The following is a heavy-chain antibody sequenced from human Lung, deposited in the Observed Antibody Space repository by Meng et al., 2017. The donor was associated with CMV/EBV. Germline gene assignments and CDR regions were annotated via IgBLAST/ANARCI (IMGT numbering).Heavy chain of an antibody. CDR2: IVVGSGNT. CDR1: GFTFTSSA. Sequence: SXXVSXKASGFTFTSSAVQWVRQDRGQRLEWIGWIVVGSGNTNYAQKFQERVTITRDMSTSTAYMELSSLRSEDTAVYYCAAEALKEQWLVYYYGMDVWXQGTTVTVSS. CDR3: AAEALKEQWLVYYYGMDV. J-gene: IGHJ6*02. V-gene: IGHV1-58*01. D-gene: IGHD6-19*01.